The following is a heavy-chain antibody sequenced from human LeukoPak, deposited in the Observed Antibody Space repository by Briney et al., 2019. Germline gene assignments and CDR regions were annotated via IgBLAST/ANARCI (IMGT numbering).Heavy chain of an antibody. V-gene: IGHV4-4*07. CDR2: IHTSGST. J-gene: IGHJ5*02. Sequence: SETLSLTCTVSGGSISSYYWSWIRQPAGKGLEWIGRIHTSGSTNYNPSLKSRVTMSVDTSKNQFSLKLSSVTAADTAVYYCARLERKQQLVRENWFDPWGQGTLVTVSS. D-gene: IGHD6-13*01. CDR1: GGSISSYY. CDR3: ARLERKQQLVRENWFDP.